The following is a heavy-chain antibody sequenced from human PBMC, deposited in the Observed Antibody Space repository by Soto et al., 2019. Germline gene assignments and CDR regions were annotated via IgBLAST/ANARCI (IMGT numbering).Heavy chain of an antibody. Sequence: EASVKVSCKASGYIFTSYNINWVRQAAGHGLEWMGWISPDNDNTNYAQNFQGRITVTADSSMSTAYMELRSLTSEDTAMYYCAREYCSGGRCYCPDHWGQGTQVTVSS. D-gene: IGHD2-15*01. J-gene: IGHJ4*02. V-gene: IGHV1-18*01. CDR2: ISPDNDNT. CDR3: AREYCSGGRCYCPDH. CDR1: GYIFTSYN.